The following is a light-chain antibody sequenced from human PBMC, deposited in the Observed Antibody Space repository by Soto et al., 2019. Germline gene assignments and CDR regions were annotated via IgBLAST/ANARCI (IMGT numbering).Light chain of an antibody. CDR3: MQALQTPFT. CDR1: QSLLQSNGYDY. Sequence: DIVMTQSPLSLSVTPGEPAAISCRSSQSLLQSNGYDYLDWYLQKPGQSPQLVIYLGSNRASGVPDRFSGSGSGTDFTLKISRVEAEDVGVYYCMQALQTPFTFGGGTKVAIK. J-gene: IGKJ4*01. CDR2: LGS. V-gene: IGKV2-28*01.